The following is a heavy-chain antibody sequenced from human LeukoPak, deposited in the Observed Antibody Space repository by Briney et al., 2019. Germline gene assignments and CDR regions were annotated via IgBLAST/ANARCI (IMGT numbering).Heavy chain of an antibody. Sequence: PGGSLRLSCAASGFTFSDYYMSWIRQAPGKGLEWVSYISSSGSTIYYADSVKGRFTISRDNSKNTLYLQMNSLRAEDTAVYYCARKSPVNAFDIWGQGTMVTVSS. J-gene: IGHJ3*02. CDR1: GFTFSDYY. CDR3: ARKSPVNAFDI. CDR2: ISSSGSTI. V-gene: IGHV3-11*04.